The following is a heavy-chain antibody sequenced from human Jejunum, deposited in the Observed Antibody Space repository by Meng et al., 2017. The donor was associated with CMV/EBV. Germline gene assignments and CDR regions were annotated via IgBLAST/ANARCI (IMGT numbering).Heavy chain of an antibody. J-gene: IGHJ5*02. CDR2: IYTSGST. CDR3: ARESGSYYWFDP. V-gene: IGHV4-4*07. Sequence: QVQRHASGQGLVNPSETLSLTCTVSGGSISNYYWSWIRPPAGKGLEWIGRIYTSGSTHYNPSLKSRLTMSVDLSNNQISLKLRSVTAADTAVYYCARESGSYYWFDPWGQGTLVTVSS. CDR1: GGSISNYY. D-gene: IGHD1-26*01.